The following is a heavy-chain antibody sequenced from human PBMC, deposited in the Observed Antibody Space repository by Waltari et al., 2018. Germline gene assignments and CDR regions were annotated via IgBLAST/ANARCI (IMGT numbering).Heavy chain of an antibody. CDR1: GFPFNTHG. J-gene: IGHJ3*02. V-gene: IGHV3-33*01. D-gene: IGHD3-3*01. CDR2: IWYDGSNK. Sequence: QVQLVESGGGVVQSGRSLRLSCVGSGFPFNTHGVNWVRQAPGKGLEWVAVIWYDGSNKNYVDSVKGRFTISRDNSKNTMYLEMNRLRAEDTAVYFCARGDGGSGLGASDIWGQGTMVTVSS. CDR3: ARGDGGSGLGASDI.